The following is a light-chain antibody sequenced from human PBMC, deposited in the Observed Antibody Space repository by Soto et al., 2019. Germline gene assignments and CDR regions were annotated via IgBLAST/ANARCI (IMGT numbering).Light chain of an antibody. V-gene: IGKV3-20*01. J-gene: IGKJ1*01. CDR3: QQYGRSPGT. CDR2: GAS. Sequence: EIVLTQSPGVLSLSPGERATLSCRASQSVSGTYLAWYQKKPGQDPRLVIYGASRRATGIPDRFSGSGSGTDLTLNISRLEPEDFEVYYCQQYGRSPGTFGQGTKVEIK. CDR1: QSVSGTY.